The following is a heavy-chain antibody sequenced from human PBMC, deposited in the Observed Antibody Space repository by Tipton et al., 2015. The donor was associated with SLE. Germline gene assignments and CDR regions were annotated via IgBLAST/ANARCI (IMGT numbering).Heavy chain of an antibody. Sequence: TLSLTCTVSGDSISSGGYYWSWIRQHPGKGLEWIGYIYYSGSTYYNPSLKSRVTISVDTSKNQFSLKLSSATAADTAVYYCARSLGILTGYYKGYWYFDLWGRGTLVTVSS. V-gene: IGHV4-31*03. CDR2: IYYSGST. J-gene: IGHJ2*01. CDR3: ARSLGILTGYYKGYWYFDL. CDR1: GDSISSGGYY. D-gene: IGHD3-9*01.